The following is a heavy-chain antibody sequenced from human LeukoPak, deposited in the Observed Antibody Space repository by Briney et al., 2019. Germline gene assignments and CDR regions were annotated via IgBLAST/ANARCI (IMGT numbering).Heavy chain of an antibody. CDR1: GYSISSGYY. D-gene: IGHD6-13*01. J-gene: IGHJ4*02. V-gene: IGHV4-38-2*01. CDR2: IYHSGST. CDR3: AGRAAAAGIDY. Sequence: SETLSLTCAVSGYSISSGYYWGWIRPPPGKGLEWIGSIYHSGSTYYNPSLKSRVTISVDTSKNQFSLKLSSVTAADTAVYYCAGRAAAAGIDYWGQGTLVTVSS.